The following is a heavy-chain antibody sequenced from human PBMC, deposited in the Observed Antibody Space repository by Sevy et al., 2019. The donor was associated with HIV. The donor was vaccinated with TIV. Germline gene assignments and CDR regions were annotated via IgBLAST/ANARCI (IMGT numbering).Heavy chain of an antibody. J-gene: IGHJ4*02. V-gene: IGHV1-69*13. CDR2: IIPMFGTA. CDR3: ARSISWYASFDY. Sequence: ASVKVSCKSSGRTFRSNAISWVRQAPGQGLEWMGGIIPMFGTANYAQKFQGRVTITADESASTAYMELSSLRSDDTARYYCARSISWYASFDYWGQGTLVTVSS. D-gene: IGHD6-13*01. CDR1: GRTFRSNA.